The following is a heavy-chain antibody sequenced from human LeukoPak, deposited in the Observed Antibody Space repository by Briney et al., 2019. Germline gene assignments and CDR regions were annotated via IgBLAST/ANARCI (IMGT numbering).Heavy chain of an antibody. CDR3: AKERYGDYGSLDY. CDR2: ISGSGGST. CDR1: GFTFSSNA. V-gene: IGHV3-23*01. D-gene: IGHD4-17*01. J-gene: IGHJ4*02. Sequence: GGSLRLSCAASGFTFSSNAMSWVRQAPGKGLEWVSAISGSGGSTYYADSVKGRFTTSRDNSKNTLYLQMNSLRAEDTAVYYCAKERYGDYGSLDYWGQGTLVTVSS.